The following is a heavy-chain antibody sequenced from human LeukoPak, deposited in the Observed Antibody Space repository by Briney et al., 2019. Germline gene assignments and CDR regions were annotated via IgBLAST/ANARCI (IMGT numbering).Heavy chain of an antibody. Sequence: PSETLSLTCGVSGGSITTTNYWSWVRQPPGGGLEWIGEVSLAGRTRYNPSLKNRVNISIDESKNHLYLNRASVTAADTAVYYCSKESGPFCPFGHWGQGTLVAVTS. V-gene: IGHV4-4*02. CDR2: VSLAGRT. CDR3: SKESGPFCPFGH. CDR1: GGSITTTNY. D-gene: IGHD1-26*01. J-gene: IGHJ4*02.